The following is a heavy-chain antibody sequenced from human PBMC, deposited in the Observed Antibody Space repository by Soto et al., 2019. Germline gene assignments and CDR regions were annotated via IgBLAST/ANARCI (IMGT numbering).Heavy chain of an antibody. CDR3: ATSVGANGYDFY. D-gene: IGHD5-12*01. CDR1: GFTLSTYN. CDR2: VSPSSDTI. J-gene: IGHJ4*02. Sequence: GGSLRLSCAASGFTLSTYNMNWVRQAPGKGLEWISFVSPSSDTIYYADSVKGRFTISRDNAKNSLFLQMNSLRDGDTAVYYCATSVGANGYDFYWGQGTLVTVSS. V-gene: IGHV3-48*02.